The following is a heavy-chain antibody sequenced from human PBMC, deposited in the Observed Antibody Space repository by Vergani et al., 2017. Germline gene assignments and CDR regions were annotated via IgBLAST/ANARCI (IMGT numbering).Heavy chain of an antibody. CDR2: ISAYNGNT. CDR3: VGDPDSVVVPAAPYYYYYYGIDV. V-gene: IGHV1-18*04. CDR1: GYTFTSYG. Sequence: QVQLVQSGAEVKKPGASVKVSCKASGYTFTSYGISWVRQAPGQGLEWMGWISAYNGNTNYAQKLQGRVTMTTDTTTSTAYRELRSLRSDDTAVYYCVGDPDSVVVPAAPYYYYYYGIDVWGQGTTVTVSS. D-gene: IGHD2-2*01. J-gene: IGHJ6*02.